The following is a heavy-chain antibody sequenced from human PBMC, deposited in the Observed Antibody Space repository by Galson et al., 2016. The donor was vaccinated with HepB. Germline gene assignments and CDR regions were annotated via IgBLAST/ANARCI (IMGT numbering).Heavy chain of an antibody. V-gene: IGHV2-5*02. CDR1: GFSLNTSGVG. CDR3: AHVMSSLWSYFDY. D-gene: IGHD2-21*01. Sequence: PALVKPTQTLTLTCSLSGFSLNTSGVGVGWSRQPPGKALEWLALIYWDDDKRYSPSLKSRLTVTKDTSKNKVVLTLTNMDPVYTATYYFAHVMSSLWSYFDYWGQGALVTVSS. J-gene: IGHJ4*02. CDR2: IYWDDDK.